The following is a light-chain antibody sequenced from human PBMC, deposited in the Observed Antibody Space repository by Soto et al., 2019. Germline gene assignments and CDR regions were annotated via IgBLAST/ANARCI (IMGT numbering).Light chain of an antibody. CDR2: DAS. CDR1: QTVRNNY. CDR3: QQFSSYPLT. J-gene: IGKJ4*01. V-gene: IGKV3-20*01. Sequence: EFVLTKSPGTLSLSPWERATLSCRASQTVRNNYLAWYQQKPGQAPRLLIYDASSRATGIPDRFSGGGSGTDFTLTISRMEPEAFAVYYCQQFSSYPLTFGGGTKVDIK.